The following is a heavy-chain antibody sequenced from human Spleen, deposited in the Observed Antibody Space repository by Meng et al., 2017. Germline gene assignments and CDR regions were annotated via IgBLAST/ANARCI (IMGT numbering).Heavy chain of an antibody. J-gene: IGHJ3*02. V-gene: IGHV3-48*03. CDR1: GFTFSSYE. CDR3: ARTRNYFEYAFDI. D-gene: IGHD1-7*01. CDR2: ISSSGSTI. Sequence: GESLKISCAASGFTFSSYEMNWVRQAPGKGLEWVSYISSSGSTIYYADSVKGRFTISRDNAKSSLYLQMHSLRAEDMAVYYCARTRNYFEYAFDIWGQGTMVTVSS.